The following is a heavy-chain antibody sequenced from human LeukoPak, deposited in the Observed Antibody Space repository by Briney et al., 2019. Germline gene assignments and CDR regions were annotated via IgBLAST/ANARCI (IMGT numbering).Heavy chain of an antibody. D-gene: IGHD3-22*01. V-gene: IGHV4-34*01. CDR2: INHSGST. Sequence: SETLSLTCAVYGGSFSGYYWSWIRQPPGKGLEWIGEINHSGSTNYNPSLKSRVTIPVDTSKNQFSLKLSSVTAADTAVYYCARGDTYYYDSGGYSEFDYWGQGTLVTVSS. CDR1: GGSFSGYY. CDR3: ARGDTYYYDSGGYSEFDY. J-gene: IGHJ4*02.